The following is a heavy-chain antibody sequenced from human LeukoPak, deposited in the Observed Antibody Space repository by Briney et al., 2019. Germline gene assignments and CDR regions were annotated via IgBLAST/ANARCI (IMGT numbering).Heavy chain of an antibody. V-gene: IGHV4-34*01. D-gene: IGHD3-22*01. CDR1: GGSFSGYY. Sequence: SETLSLTCAVYGGSFSGYYWSWIRQPPGKGLEWIGEINHTGSTKYNPSLKSRVTISVDTSKNQFSLKLSSMTAADTAVYYCARDGLGGYYDSSGYSPFDYWGQGTLVTVSS. J-gene: IGHJ4*02. CDR2: INHTGST. CDR3: ARDGLGGYYDSSGYSPFDY.